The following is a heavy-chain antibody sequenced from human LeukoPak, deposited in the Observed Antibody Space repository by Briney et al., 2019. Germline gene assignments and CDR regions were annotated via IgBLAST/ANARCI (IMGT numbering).Heavy chain of an antibody. J-gene: IGHJ4*02. V-gene: IGHV4-59*01. Sequence: SETLSLTCTVSGGSIGSYYWSWTRQPPGKGLEWIGYIYYSGSTNYNPSLKSRVTISVDTSKNQFSLKLSSVTAADTAVYYCASGYYGTRTLAFDYWGQGTLVTVSS. CDR3: ASGYYGTRTLAFDY. CDR2: IYYSGST. D-gene: IGHD4-17*01. CDR1: GGSIGSYY.